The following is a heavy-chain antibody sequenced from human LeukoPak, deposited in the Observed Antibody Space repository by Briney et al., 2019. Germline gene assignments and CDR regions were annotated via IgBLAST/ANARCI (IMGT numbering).Heavy chain of an antibody. V-gene: IGHV3-21*01. CDR1: GFTFSRYN. Sequence: GGSLRLSCAASGFTFSRYNMNLVRQAPGKGLEWVSSISTSGSYIYYADSVKGRFTISRDNAKNSLYLQMNSLRAEDTAVYYCAREYESDYWGQGTLVTVSS. D-gene: IGHD3-3*01. J-gene: IGHJ4*02. CDR2: ISTSGSYI. CDR3: AREYESDY.